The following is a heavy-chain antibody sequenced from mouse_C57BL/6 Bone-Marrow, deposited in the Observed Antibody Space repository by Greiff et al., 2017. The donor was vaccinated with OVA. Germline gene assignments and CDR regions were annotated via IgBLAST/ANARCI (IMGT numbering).Heavy chain of an antibody. CDR2: IRNKANGYTT. Sequence: SLSCAASGFTFTDYYMSWVRQPPGKALEWLGFIRNKANGYTTEYSASVKGRFTISRDNSQSILYLQMNALRAEDSATYYCASYGGSSYWECDVGGTGTAVTVSS. V-gene: IGHV7-3*01. CDR1: GFTFTDYY. J-gene: IGHJ1*03. CDR3: ASYGGSSYWECDV. D-gene: IGHD1-1*01.